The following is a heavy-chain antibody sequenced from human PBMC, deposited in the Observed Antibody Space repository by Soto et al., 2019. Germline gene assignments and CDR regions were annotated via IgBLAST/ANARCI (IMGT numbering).Heavy chain of an antibody. CDR3: TRTLTNYGYAEYFLH. CDR1: GFTFGDYA. D-gene: IGHD4-17*01. J-gene: IGHJ1*01. V-gene: IGHV3-49*04. CDR2: IRSKAYGATT. Sequence: SLRLSCTASGFTFGDYAMSWVRQAPGKGLEWVGFIRSKAYGATTEYAASVKGRFTISRDDSKSIAYLQMNSLKTEDTAVYYCTRTLTNYGYAEYFLHWGQGALVTVSS.